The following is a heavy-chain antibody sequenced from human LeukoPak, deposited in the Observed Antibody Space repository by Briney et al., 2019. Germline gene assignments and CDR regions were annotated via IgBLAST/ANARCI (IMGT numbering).Heavy chain of an antibody. CDR1: GGSISSYY. CDR2: IYYSGST. V-gene: IGHV4-59*08. CDR3: ARRYCSGGSCYSSFDY. Sequence: SETLSLTCTVSGGSISSYYWSWIREPPGKGLEWIGYIYYSGSTNYNPSLKSRVTISVDTSKNQFTPKLSSATAADTAVYYCARRYCSGGSCYSSFDYWGQGSLVTVSS. J-gene: IGHJ4*02. D-gene: IGHD2-15*01.